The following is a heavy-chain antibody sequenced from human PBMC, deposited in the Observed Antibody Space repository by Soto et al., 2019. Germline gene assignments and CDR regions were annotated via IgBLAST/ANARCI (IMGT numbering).Heavy chain of an antibody. Sequence: PSETLSLTCTVSGGSISSYYWSWIRQPPGKGLEWIGYIYYSGSTNYNPSLKSRVTISVDTSKNQFSLKLSSVTAADTAVYYCARARFVVVVAAIHNWFDPWGQGTLVTVSS. CDR1: GGSISSYY. V-gene: IGHV4-59*01. CDR2: IYYSGST. D-gene: IGHD2-15*01. CDR3: ARARFVVVVAAIHNWFDP. J-gene: IGHJ5*02.